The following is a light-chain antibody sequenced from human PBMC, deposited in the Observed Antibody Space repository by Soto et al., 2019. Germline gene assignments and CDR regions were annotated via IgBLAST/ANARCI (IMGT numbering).Light chain of an antibody. J-gene: IGLJ3*02. CDR1: SSNIGSHY. Sequence: QTVVTQPPSASGTPGQRVTISCSGSSSNIGSHYVYWYQQLPGTAPKLLIYRNNQRPSGVPDRFSGSKSGTSASLAISGLRSEDEADYYCAACDDSLSGRVFGGGTKLTVL. CDR3: AACDDSLSGRV. V-gene: IGLV1-47*01. CDR2: RNN.